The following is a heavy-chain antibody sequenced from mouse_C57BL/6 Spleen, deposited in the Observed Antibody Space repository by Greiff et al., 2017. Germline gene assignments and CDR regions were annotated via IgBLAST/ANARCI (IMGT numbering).Heavy chain of an antibody. CDR2: IHPNSGST. J-gene: IGHJ4*01. D-gene: IGHD2-3*01. V-gene: IGHV1-64*01. CDR1: GYTFTSYW. Sequence: QFQLQQPGAELVKPGASVKLSCKASGYTFTSYWMHWVKQRPGQGLEWIGMIHPNSGSTNYNEKFKSKATLTVDKSSSTAYMQLSSLTSEDSAVYYCARLDGLDAMDYWGQGTSVTVSS. CDR3: ARLDGLDAMDY.